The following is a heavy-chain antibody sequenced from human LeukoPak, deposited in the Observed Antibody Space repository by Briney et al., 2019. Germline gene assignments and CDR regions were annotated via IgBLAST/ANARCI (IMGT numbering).Heavy chain of an antibody. CDR1: GFPFSSYA. CDR2: ISDSGGST. V-gene: IGHV3-64D*09. Sequence: GGSLRLSCSASGFPFSSYAMHWVRQAPGKGLEYVSAISDSGGSTYYADSVKGRFTISRDNSKNTLYLQMSSLRAEDTALYFCVRGYSFGPYGMDVWGQGTTVTVSS. D-gene: IGHD2-15*01. CDR3: VRGYSFGPYGMDV. J-gene: IGHJ6*02.